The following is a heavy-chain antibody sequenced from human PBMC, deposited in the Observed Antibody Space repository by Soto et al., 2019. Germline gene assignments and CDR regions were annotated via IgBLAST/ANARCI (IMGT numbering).Heavy chain of an antibody. V-gene: IGHV4-30-4*08. CDR2: IYYSGST. CDR3: ARGRTTEKVDS. J-gene: IGHJ4*02. Sequence: SETLSLTCTVSGVSISSGGYYWTWIRQHPQKGLEWIGHIYYSGSTYYNPSLKSRVTVSADTSMNQFSLALTSVTAADTSMYYCARGRTTEKVDSWGQGILVTVSS. CDR1: GVSISSGGYY.